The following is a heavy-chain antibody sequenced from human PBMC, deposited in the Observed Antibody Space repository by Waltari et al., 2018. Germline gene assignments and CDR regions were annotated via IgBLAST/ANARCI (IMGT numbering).Heavy chain of an antibody. CDR1: GYTFTGYY. CDR2: INPNSGGT. V-gene: IGHV1-2*06. CDR3: ARAYYDSSGYPIPFDY. J-gene: IGHJ4*02. D-gene: IGHD3-22*01. Sequence: QVQLVQSGAEVKKPGASVKVSCKASGYTFTGYYMHWVRQAPGQGLEWMGRINPNSGGTNYAQKFQGRVTMTRDTSISTAYMELSRLRSDDTAVYYCARAYYDSSGYPIPFDYWGQGTLVTVSS.